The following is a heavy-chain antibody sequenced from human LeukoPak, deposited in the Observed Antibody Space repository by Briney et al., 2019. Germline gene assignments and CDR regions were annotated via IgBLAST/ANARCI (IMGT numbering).Heavy chain of an antibody. V-gene: IGHV4-31*03. CDR3: ARDSSGYSYGMDV. Sequence: ASETLSLTCTVSGGSISSGGYYWSRIRQHPGKGLEWIGYIYYSGSTYYNPSLKSRVTISVDTSKNQFSLKLSSVTAADTAVYYCARDSSGYSYGMDVWGQGTTVTVSS. CDR1: GGSISSGGYY. D-gene: IGHD3-22*01. CDR2: IYYSGST. J-gene: IGHJ6*02.